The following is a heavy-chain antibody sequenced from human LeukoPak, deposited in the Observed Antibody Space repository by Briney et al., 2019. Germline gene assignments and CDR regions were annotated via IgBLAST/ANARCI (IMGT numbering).Heavy chain of an antibody. Sequence: SETLSLTCTVSGGSISSYYWSWIRQPPGKGLEWIGEINHSGSTNYNPSLKSRVTISVDTSKNQFSLKLSSVTAADTAVYYCAREDEYSTSTLFDYWGQGTLVTVSS. CDR2: INHSGST. CDR1: GGSISSYY. V-gene: IGHV4-34*01. CDR3: AREDEYSTSTLFDY. J-gene: IGHJ4*02. D-gene: IGHD6-6*01.